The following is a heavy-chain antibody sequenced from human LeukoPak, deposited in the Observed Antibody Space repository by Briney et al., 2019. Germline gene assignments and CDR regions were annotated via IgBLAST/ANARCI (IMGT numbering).Heavy chain of an antibody. Sequence: SETLSLTCTVSGGSISSNSYYWGWIRQPPGKGLEWIGSIYYSGSTYYNPSLKSRVTISVDTSEDQFSLKLSSVTAADTAVYYCARYGDGYTPLDYWGQGTLVTVSS. CDR2: IYYSGST. CDR3: ARYGDGYTPLDY. CDR1: GGSISSNSYY. D-gene: IGHD5-12*01. J-gene: IGHJ4*02. V-gene: IGHV4-39*01.